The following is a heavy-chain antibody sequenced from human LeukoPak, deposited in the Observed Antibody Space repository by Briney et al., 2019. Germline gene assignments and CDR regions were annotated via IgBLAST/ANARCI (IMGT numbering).Heavy chain of an antibody. Sequence: SETLSLTCTVSGGSISSGDYYWSWIRQPPGKGLEWIGYIYYSGSTYYNPSLKSRVTISVDTFKNQFSLKLSSVTAADTAVYYCARILTGSFYFDYWGQGTLVTVSS. V-gene: IGHV4-30-4*01. CDR3: ARILTGSFYFDY. CDR2: IYYSGST. D-gene: IGHD3-9*01. CDR1: GGSISSGDYY. J-gene: IGHJ4*02.